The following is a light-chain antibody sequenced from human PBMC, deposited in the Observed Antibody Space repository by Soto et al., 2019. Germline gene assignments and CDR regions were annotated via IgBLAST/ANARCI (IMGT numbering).Light chain of an antibody. Sequence: EIVLTQSPGTLSLSPGERATLSCRASQSINSRYLAWYQQKPGQAPRLLIYGASSRATGIPDRFSGSGSGIDFTLTISRLEPEDFAVYYCQQFGSSPGFTFGPGTKADIK. J-gene: IGKJ3*01. CDR2: GAS. CDR1: QSINSRY. CDR3: QQFGSSPGFT. V-gene: IGKV3-20*01.